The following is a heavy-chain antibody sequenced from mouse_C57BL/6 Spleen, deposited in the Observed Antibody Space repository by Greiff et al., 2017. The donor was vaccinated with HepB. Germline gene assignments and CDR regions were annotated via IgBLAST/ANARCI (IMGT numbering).Heavy chain of an antibody. CDR1: GYTFTSYW. Sequence: QVQLQQPGAELVMPGASVKLSCKASGYTFTSYWMHWVKQRPGQGLEWIGEINPSDSYTNYNQKFKGKSTLTVDKSSSTAYMQLSSLTSEDSADYSCASGTGRGWYFDDWGKGTTVTVSS. CDR3: ASGTGRGWYFDD. CDR2: INPSDSYT. D-gene: IGHD4-1*01. J-gene: IGHJ1*03. V-gene: IGHV1-69*01.